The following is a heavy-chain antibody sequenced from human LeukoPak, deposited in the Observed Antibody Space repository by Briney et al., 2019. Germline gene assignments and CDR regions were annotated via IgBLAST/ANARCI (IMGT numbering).Heavy chain of an antibody. CDR3: ARVVSVAVADTRSKVFDY. J-gene: IGHJ4*02. CDR2: IYYSGST. D-gene: IGHD6-19*01. CDR1: VGSISSYY. V-gene: IGHV4-59*13. Sequence: SETLSLTCTVCVGSISSYYWSWIRQPPGKALEWIGYIYYSGSTNYNPSLKSRVTISVDTSKNQFSLKLSSVTAADTAVYYCARVVSVAVADTRSKVFDYWGQGTLVTVSS.